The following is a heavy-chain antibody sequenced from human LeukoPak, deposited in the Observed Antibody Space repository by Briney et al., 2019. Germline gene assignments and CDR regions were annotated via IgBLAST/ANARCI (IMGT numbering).Heavy chain of an antibody. J-gene: IGHJ6*04. V-gene: IGHV6-1*01. CDR3: ARLVTMVRGPYVYYYYGMDV. CDR1: GDSVSSNSAA. CDR2: TYYRSKWYN. Sequence: SQTLSLTCAISGDSVSSNSAAWNWIRQSPSRGLEWLGRTYYRSKWYNDYAVSVKSQITINPDTSKNQFSLQLNSVTPEDTAVYYCARLVTMVRGPYVYYYYGMDVWGKGTTVTVSS. D-gene: IGHD3-10*01.